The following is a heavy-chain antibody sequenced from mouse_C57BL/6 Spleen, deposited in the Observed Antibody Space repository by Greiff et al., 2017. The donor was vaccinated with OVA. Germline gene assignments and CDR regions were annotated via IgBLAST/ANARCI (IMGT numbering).Heavy chain of an antibody. CDR3: ARRSTMVTTGFAY. J-gene: IGHJ3*01. CDR2: ISGGGGNT. Sequence: DVKLVESGGGLVKPGGSLKLSCAASGFTFSSYTMSWVRQTPEKRLEWVATISGGGGNTSYPDSVKGRFTISRDNAKNPLYLQMSSLRSEDTALYYCARRSTMVTTGFAYWGQGTLVTVSA. V-gene: IGHV5-9*01. D-gene: IGHD2-2*01. CDR1: GFTFSSYT.